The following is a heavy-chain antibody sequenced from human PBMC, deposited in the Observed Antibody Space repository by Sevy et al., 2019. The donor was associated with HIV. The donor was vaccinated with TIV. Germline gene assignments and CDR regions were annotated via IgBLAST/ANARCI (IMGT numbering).Heavy chain of an antibody. V-gene: IGHV3-21*01. CDR2: ISSSSSYI. CDR1: GFTFSSYS. CDR3: ARGSWPSSGWYAVGDAFDI. Sequence: GGSLRLSCAASGFTFSSYSMNWVRQAPGKGLEWVSSISSSSSYIYYADSVKGRFTISRDNAKNSLYLQMNSLRAEDTAVYYWARGSWPSSGWYAVGDAFDIWGQGTMVTVSS. D-gene: IGHD6-19*01. J-gene: IGHJ3*02.